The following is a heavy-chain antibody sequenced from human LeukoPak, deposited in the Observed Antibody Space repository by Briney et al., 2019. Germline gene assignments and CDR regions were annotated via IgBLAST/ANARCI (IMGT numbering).Heavy chain of an antibody. J-gene: IGHJ3*02. V-gene: IGHV3-21*01. CDR3: AREASITMVRGVMDAFDI. CDR2: ISSSSSYI. CDR1: GFTFSSYW. Sequence: GGSLRLSCAASGFTFSSYWMHWVRKAPGEGVECVSSISSSSSYIYYADSVKGRFTISRDNAKNSLYLQMNRLRAEDTAVYYCAREASITMVRGVMDAFDIWGQGTMVTVSS. D-gene: IGHD3-10*01.